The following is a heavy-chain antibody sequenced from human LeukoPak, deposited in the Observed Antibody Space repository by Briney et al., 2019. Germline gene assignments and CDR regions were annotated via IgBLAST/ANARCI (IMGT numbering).Heavy chain of an antibody. J-gene: IGHJ4*02. D-gene: IGHD5-12*01. CDR3: AKGHSGYDWPYFDY. CDR2: TSGSGGST. V-gene: IGHV3-23*01. Sequence: GGSLRLSCAASGFTFSSYAMSWVRQAPGKGLKWVSATSGSGGSTYYADSVKGRFTISRGNSKNTLYLQMNSLRAEDTAVYHCAKGHSGYDWPYFDYWGQGTLVTVSS. CDR1: GFTFSSYA.